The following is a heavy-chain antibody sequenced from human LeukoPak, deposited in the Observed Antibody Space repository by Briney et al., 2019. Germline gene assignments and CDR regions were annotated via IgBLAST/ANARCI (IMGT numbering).Heavy chain of an antibody. Sequence: SETLSLTCAVSGGSISSYYWSWIRQPPGKGLEWIGYIYYSGSTNYNPSLKSRVTISVDTSKNQFSLKLSSVTAADTAVYYCARGGSGSYYNGRWFDPWGQGTLVTVS. CDR3: ARGGSGSYYNGRWFDP. D-gene: IGHD3-10*01. J-gene: IGHJ5*02. CDR1: GGSISSYY. V-gene: IGHV4-59*01. CDR2: IYYSGST.